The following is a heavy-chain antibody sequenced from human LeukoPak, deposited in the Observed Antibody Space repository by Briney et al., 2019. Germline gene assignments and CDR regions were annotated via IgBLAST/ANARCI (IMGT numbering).Heavy chain of an antibody. Sequence: PSETLSLTCAVYGGSFSGYYWSWIRQPPGKGLEWIGEINHSGSTNYDPSLKSRVTISVDTSKNQFSLKLSSVTAADTAVYYCGRVTITSRDFDYWGQGTLVTVSS. D-gene: IGHD1-14*01. J-gene: IGHJ4*02. CDR1: GGSFSGYY. CDR2: INHSGST. V-gene: IGHV4-34*01. CDR3: GRVTITSRDFDY.